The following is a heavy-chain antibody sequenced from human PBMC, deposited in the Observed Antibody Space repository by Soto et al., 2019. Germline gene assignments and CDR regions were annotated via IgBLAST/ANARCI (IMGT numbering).Heavy chain of an antibody. V-gene: IGHV1-58*02. D-gene: IGHD1-7*01. CDR1: GFTFTNSA. Sequence: SVKVSCKASGFTFTNSAIQWVRQARGQRLEWIGWIVVGSGNTNYAQKFQERLTITRDMSTSTAYMELSSLRSEDTAVYYCARVVQNWNYGLAWFDPWGQGTLVTVS. CDR3: ARVVQNWNYGLAWFDP. J-gene: IGHJ5*02. CDR2: IVVGSGNT.